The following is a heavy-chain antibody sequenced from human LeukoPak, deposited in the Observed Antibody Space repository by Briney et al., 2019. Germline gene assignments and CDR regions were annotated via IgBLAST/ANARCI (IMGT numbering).Heavy chain of an antibody. CDR1: GFTLSSYS. D-gene: IGHD3-22*01. CDR2: ISSISGTI. V-gene: IGHV3-48*04. Sequence: GGSLSLSCAASGFTLSSYSMNCVRQAPGKGLEWVSYISSISGTIFYADSVKGRFTIPRDNAKNSLYLQMNSRTAEDTAVYYCARALPPYYYDSSGYYSTTSYYFDYWGQGTLVTVSS. J-gene: IGHJ4*02. CDR3: ARALPPYYYDSSGYYSTTSYYFDY.